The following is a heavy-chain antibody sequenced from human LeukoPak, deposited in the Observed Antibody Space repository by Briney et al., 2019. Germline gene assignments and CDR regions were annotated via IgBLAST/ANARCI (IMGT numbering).Heavy chain of an antibody. D-gene: IGHD3-3*02. CDR2: MNPNSGNT. V-gene: IGHV1-8*01. CDR1: GYTFTSYD. Sequence: GASVKVSCKASGYTFTSYDINWVRQATGQGLEWMGWMNPNSGNTGYAQNFQGRVTITRNTSINTAYMEVSSLRSEDTAVYYCARAGISSPSLYYFDYWGQGTLVTVSS. J-gene: IGHJ4*02. CDR3: ARAGISSPSLYYFDY.